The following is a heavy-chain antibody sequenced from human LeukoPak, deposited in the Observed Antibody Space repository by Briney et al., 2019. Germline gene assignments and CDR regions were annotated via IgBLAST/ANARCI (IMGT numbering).Heavy chain of an antibody. J-gene: IGHJ6*02. V-gene: IGHV4-59*01. D-gene: IGHD2-2*01. CDR3: ARDRKYQPNYYYYYGMDV. Sequence: SETLSLTCTVSGGSISSYYWSWIRQPPGKGLEWIGYFYYSGSTNYNPSLKSRVTISVDTSKNQFSLKLSSVTAADTAVYYCARDRKYQPNYYYYYGMDVWGQGTTVTVSS. CDR1: GGSISSYY. CDR2: FYYSGST.